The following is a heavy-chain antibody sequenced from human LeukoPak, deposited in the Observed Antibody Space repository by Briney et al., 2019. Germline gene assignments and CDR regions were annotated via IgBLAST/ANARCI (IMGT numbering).Heavy chain of an antibody. D-gene: IGHD4-23*01. CDR3: ARGHLPGGNSVYYYYYYMDV. J-gene: IGHJ6*03. Sequence: GGSLRLSCAASGFTFSDYYMSWLRQAPGKGLEWVSYISSSGSTIYYADSVKGRFTISRDNAKNSLYLQMNSLRAEDTALYYCARGHLPGGNSVYYYYYYMDVWGKGTTVTVSS. CDR1: GFTFSDYY. CDR2: ISSSGSTI. V-gene: IGHV3-11*01.